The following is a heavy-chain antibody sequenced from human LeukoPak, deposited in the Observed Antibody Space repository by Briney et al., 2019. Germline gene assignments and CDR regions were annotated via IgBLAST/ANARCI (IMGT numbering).Heavy chain of an antibody. Sequence: SETLSLTCAVYGGSFSGYYWSWIRQPPGKGLEWIGEINHSGSTNYNPSLKSRVTISVDTSKNQFSLKLSSVTAADTAVYYCVRHIGHRDGLWGQGTLVSVSS. CDR3: VRHIGHRDGL. CDR1: GGSFSGYY. J-gene: IGHJ4*02. CDR2: INHSGST. D-gene: IGHD5-24*01. V-gene: IGHV4-34*01.